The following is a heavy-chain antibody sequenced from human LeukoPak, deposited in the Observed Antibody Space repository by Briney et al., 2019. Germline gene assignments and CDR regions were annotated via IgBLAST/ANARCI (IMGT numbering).Heavy chain of an antibody. V-gene: IGHV3-23*01. CDR2: ITGSGAST. CDR3: AELGITMIGGV. J-gene: IGHJ6*04. Sequence: GGSLRLSCAASGFTFNNYAMTWVRQAPGKGLEWVSAITGSGASTNYADSVKGRFTISRDNSKNMIYLQMNSLRAEDTAVYYCAELGITMIGGVWGKGTTVAISS. D-gene: IGHD3-10*02. CDR1: GFTFNNYA.